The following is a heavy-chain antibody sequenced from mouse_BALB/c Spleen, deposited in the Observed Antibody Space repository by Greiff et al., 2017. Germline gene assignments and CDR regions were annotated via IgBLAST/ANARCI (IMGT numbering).Heavy chain of an antibody. D-gene: IGHD1-1*01. J-gene: IGHJ4*01. V-gene: IGHV1-12*01. Sequence: QVQLKQPGAELVKPGASVKMSCKASGYTFTSYNMHWVKQTPGQGLEWIGAIYPGNGDTSYNQKFKGKATLTADKSSSTAYMQLSSLTSEDSAVYYCARGGNYYGSRNAMDYWGQGTSVTVSS. CDR1: GYTFTSYN. CDR3: ARGGNYYGSRNAMDY. CDR2: IYPGNGDT.